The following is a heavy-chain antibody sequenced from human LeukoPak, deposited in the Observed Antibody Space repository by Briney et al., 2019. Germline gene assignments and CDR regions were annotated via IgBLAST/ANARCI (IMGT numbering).Heavy chain of an antibody. D-gene: IGHD2-21*01. CDR2: INQAGSEE. J-gene: IGHJ4*02. CDR1: GFTFRNYW. Sequence: GGSLRLSCVASGFTFRNYWMSWVRQAPGKGLEWVANINQAGSEEYYVDSVEGRFTISRDNAKNSLYLQLNSLRAEDTAVYYCAIASGGRGGLHSWGQGTLVTVSS. V-gene: IGHV3-7*03. CDR3: AIASGGRGGLHS.